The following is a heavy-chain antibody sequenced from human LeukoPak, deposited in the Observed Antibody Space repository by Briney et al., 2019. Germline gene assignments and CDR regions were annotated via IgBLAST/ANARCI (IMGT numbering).Heavy chain of an antibody. Sequence: GGSLRLSCAASGFTFSSYSMNWVRQAPGKGLEWVSVIYSGGTTYYADSVKGRFNISRDNSKNTLHLQMNSLRAEDTAVYYCARDQYSYAHAAHWGQGTLVTVSS. CDR2: IYSGGTT. V-gene: IGHV3-66*01. D-gene: IGHD5-18*01. J-gene: IGHJ4*02. CDR3: ARDQYSYAHAAH. CDR1: GFTFSSYS.